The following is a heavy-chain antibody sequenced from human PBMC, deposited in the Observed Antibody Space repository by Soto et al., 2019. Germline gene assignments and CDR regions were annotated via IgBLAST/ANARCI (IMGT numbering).Heavy chain of an antibody. CDR1: GFTFSSYS. Sequence: GGSLRLSCAASGFTFSSYSMNWVRQAPGKGLEWVSSISSSSSYIYYADSVKGRFTISRDNAKNSLYLQMNSLRAEDTAVYYCASNSGEEARGDYWGQGTLVTVSS. J-gene: IGHJ4*02. CDR3: ASNSGEEARGDY. CDR2: ISSSSSYI. V-gene: IGHV3-21*01. D-gene: IGHD3-10*01.